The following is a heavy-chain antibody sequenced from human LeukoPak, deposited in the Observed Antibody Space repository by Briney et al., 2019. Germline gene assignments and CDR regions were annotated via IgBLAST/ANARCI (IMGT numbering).Heavy chain of an antibody. D-gene: IGHD3-16*01. J-gene: IGHJ4*02. CDR1: GYTFTSYY. CDR2: INPSGGST. V-gene: IGHV1-46*01. CDR3: ARGVAVMRLRLGELPEPFDY. Sequence: ASVKVSCKASGYTFTSYYMHWVRQAPGQGLEWMGIINPSGGSTSYAQKFQGRVTMTRDTSTSTVYMELSSLRSEDTAVYYCARGVAVMRLRLGELPEPFDYWGQGTLVTVCS.